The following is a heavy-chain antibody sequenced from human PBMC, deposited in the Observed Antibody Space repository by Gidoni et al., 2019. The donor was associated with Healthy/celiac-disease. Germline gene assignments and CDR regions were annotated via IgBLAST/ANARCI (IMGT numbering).Heavy chain of an antibody. CDR3: ARGGYSYGPFDY. J-gene: IGHJ4*02. V-gene: IGHV1-69*01. CDR2: IIPSFGTA. CDR1: GGTFSSYA. Sequence: QVQLVQSGAEVKKPGSSVKVSCKASGGTFSSYAISWVRQAPGQGLEWRGGIIPSFGTANYAQKFQGRVTITAVESTSTAYMELSSLRSEDTAVYYCARGGYSYGPFDYWGQGTLVTVSS. D-gene: IGHD5-18*01.